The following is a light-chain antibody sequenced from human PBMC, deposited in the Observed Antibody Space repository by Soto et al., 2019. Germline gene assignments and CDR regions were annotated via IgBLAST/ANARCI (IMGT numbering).Light chain of an antibody. Sequence: QSALTQPASVSGSPGQSITISCTGTSSDVGGYNFVSWYQQHPGKAPKLMIYDVSHRPSGVSNRFSGSKSGNTASLTISGLQAEDEADYYCSSYTSNNTVVFATGTKLTVL. V-gene: IGLV2-14*01. CDR1: SSDVGGYNF. CDR2: DVS. CDR3: SSYTSNNTVV. J-gene: IGLJ1*01.